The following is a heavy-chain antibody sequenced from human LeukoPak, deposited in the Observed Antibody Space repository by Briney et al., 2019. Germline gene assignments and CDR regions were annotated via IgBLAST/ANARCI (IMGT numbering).Heavy chain of an antibody. J-gene: IGHJ4*02. D-gene: IGHD5-18*01. V-gene: IGHV4-30-4*08. CDR2: IYYSGST. Sequence: SETLSLTCTVSGGSISSGDYYWSWIRQPPGKGLEWIGYIYYSGSTYYNPSLKSRVTISVDTSKNQFSLKLSSVTAADTAVYYCAIHTAMRAHDYWGQGTLVTVSS. CDR1: GGSISSGDYY. CDR3: AIHTAMRAHDY.